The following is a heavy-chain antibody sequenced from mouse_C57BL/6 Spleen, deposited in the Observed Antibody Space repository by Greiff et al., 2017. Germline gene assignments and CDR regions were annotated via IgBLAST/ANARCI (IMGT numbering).Heavy chain of an antibody. J-gene: IGHJ4*01. CDR3: ARAGNYMDYYAMDY. CDR1: GYTFTSYW. D-gene: IGHD2-1*01. V-gene: IGHV1-64*01. Sequence: VKLQESGAELVKPGASVKLSCKASGYTFTSYWMHWVKQRPGQGLEWIGMIHPNSGSTNYNEKFKSKATLTVDKSSSTAYMQLSSLTSEDSAVYYCARAGNYMDYYAMDYWGQGTSVTVSS. CDR2: IHPNSGST.